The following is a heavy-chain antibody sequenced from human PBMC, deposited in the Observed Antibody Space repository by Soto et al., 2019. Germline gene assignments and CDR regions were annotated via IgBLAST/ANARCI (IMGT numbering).Heavy chain of an antibody. Sequence: ASVKVSCKASGYTFTSYAMHWVRQAPGQRLEWMGWINAGNGNTKYSQKFQGRVTITRDTSASTAYMELSSLRSEDTAVYYCASMGVGYDILTGYYDAFDIWGQGTMVTVSS. D-gene: IGHD3-9*01. CDR3: ASMGVGYDILTGYYDAFDI. J-gene: IGHJ3*02. CDR1: GYTFTSYA. V-gene: IGHV1-3*01. CDR2: INAGNGNT.